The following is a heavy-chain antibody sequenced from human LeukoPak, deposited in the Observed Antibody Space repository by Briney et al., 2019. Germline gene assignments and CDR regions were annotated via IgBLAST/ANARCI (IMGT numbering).Heavy chain of an antibody. J-gene: IGHJ2*01. D-gene: IGHD3-10*01. Sequence: GESLKISCKGSGYSFTSYWIDWVRQMPGKGLEWMGVIYPGDSDTRYSPSFQGQVTISADKSISTAYLQWSSLKASDTAMYYCARQDSGPYWYFDLWGRGTLVTVSS. CDR1: GYSFTSYW. CDR3: ARQDSGPYWYFDL. CDR2: IYPGDSDT. V-gene: IGHV5-51*01.